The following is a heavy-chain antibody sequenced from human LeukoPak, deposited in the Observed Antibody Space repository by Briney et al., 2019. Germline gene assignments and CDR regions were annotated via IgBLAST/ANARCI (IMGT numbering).Heavy chain of an antibody. CDR2: IYYSGST. J-gene: IGHJ4*02. Sequence: SETLSLTCTVSGGSISSYYWSWIRQPPGKGLEWIGYIYYSGSTNYNPSLKSRVTISVDTSKNQFSLKLSSVTAADTAVYYCARDLAAHFDYWGQGTLVTVSS. V-gene: IGHV4-59*12. D-gene: IGHD3-16*01. CDR1: GGSISSYY. CDR3: ARDLAAHFDY.